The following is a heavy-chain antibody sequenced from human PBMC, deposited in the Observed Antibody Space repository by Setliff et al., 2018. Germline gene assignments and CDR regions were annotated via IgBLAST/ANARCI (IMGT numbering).Heavy chain of an antibody. CDR3: ARHLLVQGTYHFDY. CDR2: MYYSGST. J-gene: IGHJ4*02. V-gene: IGHV4-39*01. D-gene: IGHD3-10*01. Sequence: PSETLSLTCSVSGGSISSGSYYWGWIRQSPGKGLEWIGSMYYSGSTYSNPSLKVRVTLSVDTTKNQFSLKLTAMTAADTAVYFCARHLLVQGTYHFDYWGQGSPVTVSS. CDR1: GGSISSGSYY.